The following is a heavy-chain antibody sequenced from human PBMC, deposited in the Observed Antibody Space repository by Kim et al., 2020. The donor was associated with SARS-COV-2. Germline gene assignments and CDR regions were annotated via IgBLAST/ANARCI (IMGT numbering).Heavy chain of an antibody. CDR2: LYYSGRT. V-gene: IGHV4-39*01. CDR3: ARHSPIELPAAGPWFDP. D-gene: IGHD2-2*01. Sequence: SETLSLTCTVSGGSISTSSYYWGWVRQPPGKGLEWIGSLYYSGRTYYNASLKSRVTISVDTSKNQFSLRLSSVTAADTAVYYCARHSPIELPAAGPWFDPWGQGTLVTVSS. CDR1: GGSISTSSYY. J-gene: IGHJ5*02.